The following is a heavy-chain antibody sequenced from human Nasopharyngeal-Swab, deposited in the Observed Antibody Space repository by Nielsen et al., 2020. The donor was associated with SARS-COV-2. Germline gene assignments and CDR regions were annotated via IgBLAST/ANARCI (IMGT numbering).Heavy chain of an antibody. CDR1: GGSVSSNDW. Sequence: LSLTCAVSGGSVSSNDWWTWVRQSPGKGLEWIGEVSHSGSINYNPSLKSRVTLSMDKSKRQFSLRLTSVSAADTAVYFCARGDLVVVPSPILGLGPFFYYFYLDVWGKGTTVTVSS. CDR2: VSHSGSI. D-gene: IGHD2-2*01. J-gene: IGHJ6*03. CDR3: ARGDLVVVPSPILGLGPFFYYFYLDV. V-gene: IGHV4-4*01.